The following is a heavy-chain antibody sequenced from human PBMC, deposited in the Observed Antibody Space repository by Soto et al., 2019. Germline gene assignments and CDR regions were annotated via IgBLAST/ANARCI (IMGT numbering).Heavy chain of an antibody. CDR3: AREQTNYYDSSGYYPFDY. CDR2: IIPIFGTA. D-gene: IGHD3-22*01. J-gene: IGHJ4*02. Sequence: ASVKVSCKASGGTFSSYAISWVRQAPGQGLEWMGGIIPIFGTANYAQKFQGRVTITADESTSTAYMELSSLRSEDTAVYYCAREQTNYYDSSGYYPFDYWGQGTLVTVSS. V-gene: IGHV1-69*13. CDR1: GGTFSSYA.